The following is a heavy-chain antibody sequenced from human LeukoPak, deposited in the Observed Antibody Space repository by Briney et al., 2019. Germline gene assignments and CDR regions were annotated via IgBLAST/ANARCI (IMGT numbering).Heavy chain of an antibody. V-gene: IGHV3-33*06. CDR2: IWYDGSNK. CDR1: GFTFSSYG. CDR3: AKDQYYDSSGYPKSDY. Sequence: GGSLRLSCAASGFTFSSYGMHWVRQAPGKGLGWVAVIWYDGSNKYYADSVKGRFTISRDNSKNTLYLQMNSLRAEDTAVYYCAKDQYYDSSGYPKSDYWGQGTLVTVSS. D-gene: IGHD3-22*01. J-gene: IGHJ4*02.